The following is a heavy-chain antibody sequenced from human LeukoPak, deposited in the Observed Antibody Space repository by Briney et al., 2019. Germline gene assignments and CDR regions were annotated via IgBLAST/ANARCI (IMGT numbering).Heavy chain of an antibody. CDR3: AREGGSGLNYYYGMDV. CDR1: GGTFSSYA. V-gene: IGHV1-69*04. CDR2: IIPILGIA. J-gene: IGHJ6*02. Sequence: SVKVSCKASGGTFSSYAISWVRQAPGQGLEWMGGIIPILGIANYAQKFQGRVTITADKSTSTAYMELSSLRSEDTAVYYCAREGGSGLNYYYGMDVWGQGTTVTVSS. D-gene: IGHD3-10*01.